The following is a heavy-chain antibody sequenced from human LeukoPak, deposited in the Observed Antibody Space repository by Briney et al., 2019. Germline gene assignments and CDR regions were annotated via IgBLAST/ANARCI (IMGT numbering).Heavy chain of an antibody. CDR2: ISGSGDST. V-gene: IGHV3-23*01. D-gene: IGHD6-19*01. CDR3: AKDKQWLDQYYFDY. J-gene: IGHJ4*02. CDR1: GNYW. Sequence: PGGSLRLSCAASGNYWMHWVRQAPGKGLEWVSVISGSGDSTYYADSVKGRFTISRDNSKNTLYLQMNSLRAEDTAVYYCAKDKQWLDQYYFDYWGQGTLVTVSS.